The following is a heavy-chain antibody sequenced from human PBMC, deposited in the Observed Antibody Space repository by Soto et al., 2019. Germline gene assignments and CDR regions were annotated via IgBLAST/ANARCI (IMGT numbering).Heavy chain of an antibody. J-gene: IGHJ6*02. CDR3: ARGGYYSSSCMDV. CDR1: GGSISSYY. D-gene: IGHD6-13*01. Sequence: SETLSLTCTVSGGSISSYYWSWIRQPPGKGLEWIGYIYYSGSTNYNPSLKSRVTISVDTSKNQFSLKLSSVTAADTAVYYCARGGYYSSSCMDVWGQGTTVTVSS. V-gene: IGHV4-59*01. CDR2: IYYSGST.